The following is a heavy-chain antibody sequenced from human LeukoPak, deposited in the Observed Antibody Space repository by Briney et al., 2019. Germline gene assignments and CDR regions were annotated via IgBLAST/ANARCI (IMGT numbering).Heavy chain of an antibody. J-gene: IGHJ4*02. V-gene: IGHV1-69*13. CDR2: IIPIFGTA. D-gene: IGHD6-19*01. CDR3: ARGGIAVAGINNFNY. CDR1: GGTFSSYA. Sequence: SVKVSCKASGGTFSSYAINWVRQAPGQGLEWMGGIIPIFGTANYAQNFQGRVTITADESTSTAYMELSSLRSEDTAVYYCARGGIAVAGINNFNYWGQGTLVTVSS.